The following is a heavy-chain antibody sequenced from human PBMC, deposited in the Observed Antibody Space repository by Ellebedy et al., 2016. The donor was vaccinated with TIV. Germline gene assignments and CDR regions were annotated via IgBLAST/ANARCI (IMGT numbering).Heavy chain of an antibody. CDR1: GYPFNSHG. V-gene: IGHV1-18*01. Sequence: ASVKVSCXASGYPFNSHGINWVRQAPGQGLEWMGWISVYNGNKNYAQKLQGRVTMTTDTSTRTAYMELRSLRSDDTAVYYCARDESGWRDAFDIWGQGTMVTVSS. CDR2: ISVYNGNK. J-gene: IGHJ3*02. CDR3: ARDESGWRDAFDI. D-gene: IGHD6-25*01.